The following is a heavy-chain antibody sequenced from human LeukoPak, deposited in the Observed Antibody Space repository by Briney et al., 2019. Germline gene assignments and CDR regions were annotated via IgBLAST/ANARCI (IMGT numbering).Heavy chain of an antibody. CDR2: ISYDGSNK. CDR3: ASQRISGSYYGYFDY. V-gene: IGHV3-30*04. J-gene: IGHJ4*02. CDR1: GLIFSSYD. D-gene: IGHD3-10*01. Sequence: LPGGSLRLSCAASGLIFSSYDLKWVRQAPGKGLEWVAVISYDGSNKYYADSVQGRFTVSRDNSKNTLYLQMNSLRAEDTAVYYCASQRISGSYYGYFDYWGQGTLVTVSS.